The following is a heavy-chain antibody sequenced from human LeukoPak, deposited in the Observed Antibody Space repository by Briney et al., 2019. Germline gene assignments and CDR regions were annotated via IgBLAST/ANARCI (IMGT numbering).Heavy chain of an antibody. D-gene: IGHD3-16*01. V-gene: IGHV3-23*01. J-gene: IGHJ4*02. CDR3: AKVGLTGEAPRGCFDY. Sequence: GGSLRLSCAASGFTFSSYGMSWVRQAPGKGLEWVSAISGSGGSTYYADSVKGRFTISRDNSKNTLYLQMNSLRAEDTAVYYCAKVGLTGEAPRGCFDYWGQGTLVTVSS. CDR1: GFTFSSYG. CDR2: ISGSGGST.